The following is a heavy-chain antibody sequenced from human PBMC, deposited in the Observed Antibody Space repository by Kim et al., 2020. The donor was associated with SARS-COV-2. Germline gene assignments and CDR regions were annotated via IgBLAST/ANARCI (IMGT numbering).Heavy chain of an antibody. V-gene: IGHV3-74*01. J-gene: IGHJ4*02. CDR2: IT. Sequence: ITTYVDSVQGRFTISRDNAKNTLHLQMNSLRADDTAVYYCVKDNRVGNFDYWGQGTLVTVSS. CDR3: VKDNRVGNFDY. D-gene: IGHD1-26*01.